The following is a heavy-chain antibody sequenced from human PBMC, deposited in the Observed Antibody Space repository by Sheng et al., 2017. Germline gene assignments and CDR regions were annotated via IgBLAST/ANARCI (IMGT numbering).Heavy chain of an antibody. J-gene: IGHJ4*02. V-gene: IGHV4-34*01. CDR2: INHSGST. CDR1: GGSFSGYY. D-gene: IGHD5-12*01. CDR3: ARGEDSGLGY. Sequence: QVQLQQWGAGLLKPSETLSLTCAVYGGSFSGYYWSWIRQPPGKGLEWIGEINHSGSTNYNPSLKSRVTISVDTSKNQFSLKLSSVTAADTAVYYCARGEDSGLGYWGQGILVTVSS.